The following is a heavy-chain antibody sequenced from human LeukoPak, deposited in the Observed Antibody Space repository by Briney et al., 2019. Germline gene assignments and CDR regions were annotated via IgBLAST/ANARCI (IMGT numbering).Heavy chain of an antibody. V-gene: IGHV3-30*02. Sequence: GGSLRLSCAASGFTFSSYGMHWVRQAPGKGLEWVAFIRYDGSNKYYADSVKGRFTISRDNSKNTLYLQMNSLRAEDTAVYYCAKGPGYDFWSGYYSDYWGQGTLVTVSS. CDR3: AKGPGYDFWSGYYSDY. CDR2: IRYDGSNK. J-gene: IGHJ4*02. D-gene: IGHD3-3*01. CDR1: GFTFSSYG.